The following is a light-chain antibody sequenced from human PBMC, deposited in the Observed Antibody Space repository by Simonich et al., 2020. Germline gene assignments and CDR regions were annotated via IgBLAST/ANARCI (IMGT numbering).Light chain of an antibody. J-gene: IGKJ2*01. V-gene: IGKV1-5*03. CDR2: KAS. CDR1: QRISSW. CDR3: QQYNSYMYT. Sequence: DIQMTQSPSTLSASVGNRVTITCRPSQRISSWLAWYQQKPGKAPKLLIYKASSLESGIPARVSGSGSGTEFTLTISSLQPDDFATYYCQQYNSYMYTFGQGTKLEIK.